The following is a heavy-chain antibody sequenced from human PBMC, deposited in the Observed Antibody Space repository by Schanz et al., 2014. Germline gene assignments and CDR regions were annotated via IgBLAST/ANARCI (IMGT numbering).Heavy chain of an antibody. CDR2: ISHDGNNK. CDR1: GFTFSTYA. CDR3: VREENYPSFLGYYYYMDV. V-gene: IGHV3-30-3*01. J-gene: IGHJ6*03. Sequence: VQLLESGGALVQPGGSLRLSCSASGFTFSTYAMHWVRQAPGKGLEWAALISHDGNNKHYVDSVEGRFTISRDNSKSMLFLEMSSLRVEDTAVYYCVREENYPSFLGYYYYMDVWGKGTSVTVSS. D-gene: IGHD3-10*01.